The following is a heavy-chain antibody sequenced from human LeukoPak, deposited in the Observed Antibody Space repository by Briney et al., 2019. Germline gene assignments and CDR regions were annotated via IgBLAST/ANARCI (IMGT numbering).Heavy chain of an antibody. CDR1: GFIFSNYW. CDR2: ITPDGSAT. D-gene: IGHD3-16*01. V-gene: IGHV3-74*01. Sequence: GGSLRLSCAASGFIFSNYWMHWVRQAPGKGLVWVSRITPDGSATNYADSVKGRFTISRDNAKNTLFLQMNSLRAEDTAVYYCTSDTFGKYDYWGQGSLVTASS. J-gene: IGHJ4*02. CDR3: TSDTFGKYDY.